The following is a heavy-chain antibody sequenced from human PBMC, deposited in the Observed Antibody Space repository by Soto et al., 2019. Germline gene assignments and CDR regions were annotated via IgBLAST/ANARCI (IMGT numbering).Heavy chain of an antibody. CDR1: GFAFSSYG. Sequence: HPGGSLRLSCAASGFAFSSYGMHWVRQAPGKGLEWVAVISYDGSNKYYADSVKGRFTISRDNSRNTLDLQMNTLRHEDKAVYYCAKERGRNRNFAMDVWGQGTSVTVSS. CDR3: AKERGRNRNFAMDV. J-gene: IGHJ6*02. D-gene: IGHD1-1*01. CDR2: ISYDGSNK. V-gene: IGHV3-30*18.